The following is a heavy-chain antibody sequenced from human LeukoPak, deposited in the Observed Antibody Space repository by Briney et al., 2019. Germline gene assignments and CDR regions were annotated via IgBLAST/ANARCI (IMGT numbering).Heavy chain of an antibody. J-gene: IGHJ6*02. D-gene: IGHD2-15*01. CDR2: IQSDGSKT. CDR1: GFSFSNYG. Sequence: SGGSLRLSCAASGFSFSNYGMHWVRQAPGKGLEWVALIQSDGSKTYSADSVKGRFTTSRDNPRNTLYLQMNRLRPEDTAVYYCAKRYCKSATCRSDMDAWGQGTTVTVSS. CDR3: AKRYCKSATCRSDMDA. V-gene: IGHV3-30*02.